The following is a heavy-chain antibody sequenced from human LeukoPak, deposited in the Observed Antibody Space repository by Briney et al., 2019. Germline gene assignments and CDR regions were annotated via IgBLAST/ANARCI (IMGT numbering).Heavy chain of an antibody. D-gene: IGHD1-26*01. CDR2: IYHSGST. J-gene: IGHJ4*02. Sequence: PSETLSLTCAVYGGSFSGYYWSWIRQAPGKGLEWIGEIYHSGSTNYNPSLKSRVTISVDTSKNQFSLKLSSVTAADTAVYYCARAGYDSGSRGPFDYWGQGTLVTVSP. CDR1: GGSFSGYY. CDR3: ARAGYDSGSRGPFDY. V-gene: IGHV4-34*01.